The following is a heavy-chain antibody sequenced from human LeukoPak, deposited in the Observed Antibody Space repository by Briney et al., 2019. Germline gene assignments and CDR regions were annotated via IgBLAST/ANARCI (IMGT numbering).Heavy chain of an antibody. Sequence: GGSLRLSCAASRFTFSSYEMNWVRQAPGKGLEWVSYISSSGSTIYYADSVKGRFTISRDNAKNSLYQQMNSLRAEDTAVYYCARAYYDILTGYYNVMGFDYWGQGTLVTVSS. CDR2: ISSSGSTI. V-gene: IGHV3-48*03. D-gene: IGHD3-9*01. J-gene: IGHJ4*02. CDR3: ARAYYDILTGYYNVMGFDY. CDR1: RFTFSSYE.